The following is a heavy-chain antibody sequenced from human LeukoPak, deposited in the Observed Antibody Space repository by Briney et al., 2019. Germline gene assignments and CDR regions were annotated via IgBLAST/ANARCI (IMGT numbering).Heavy chain of an antibody. CDR3: AKITPGDYARERFNWFDP. J-gene: IGHJ5*02. CDR1: GYSISSGHY. Sequence: SETLSLTCAVSGYSISSGHYWGWIRQPPRKGLEWIGSIYHNGNTNYNPSFKSRVTISVDTSKNQFSLKLSSVTAADTAVYYCAKITPGDYARERFNWFDPWGQGTLVTVSS. CDR2: IYHNGNT. D-gene: IGHD4-17*01. V-gene: IGHV4-38-2*01.